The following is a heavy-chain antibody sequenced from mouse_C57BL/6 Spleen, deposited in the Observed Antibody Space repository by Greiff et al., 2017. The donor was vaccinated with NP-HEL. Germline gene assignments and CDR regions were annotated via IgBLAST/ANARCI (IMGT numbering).Heavy chain of an antibody. V-gene: IGHV1-82*01. CDR1: GYAFSSSW. Sequence: VQRVESGPELVKPGASVKISCKASGYAFSSSWMNWVKQRPGKGLEWIGRIYPGDGDTNYNGRFKGKATLTADKSSSTAYMQLSSLTSEDSAVYFCAREAYYYGSSFHWYFDVWGTGTTVTVSS. J-gene: IGHJ1*03. D-gene: IGHD1-1*01. CDR3: AREAYYYGSSFHWYFDV. CDR2: IYPGDGDT.